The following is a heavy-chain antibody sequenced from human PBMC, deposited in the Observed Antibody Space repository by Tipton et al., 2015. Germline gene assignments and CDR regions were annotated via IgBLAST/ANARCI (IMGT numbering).Heavy chain of an antibody. CDR2: IYHSGTT. J-gene: IGHJ5*02. V-gene: IGHV4-31*11. CDR1: GVSIRASLHY. Sequence: TLSLTCAVSGVSIRASLHYWAWIRQQPGKGLGWIGYIYHSGTTYYSPAFETRLTISLDTSRNLVSLDLTSVTAADSAVYYCADSADTYFSSWGQGTLVTVSS. D-gene: IGHD2/OR15-2a*01. CDR3: ADSADTYFSS.